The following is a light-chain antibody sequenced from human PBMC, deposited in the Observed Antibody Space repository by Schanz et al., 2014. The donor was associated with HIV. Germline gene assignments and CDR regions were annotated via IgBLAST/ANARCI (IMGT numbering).Light chain of an antibody. Sequence: QSALTQPASASGSPGRSVTFSCTGTSADIGSYNYVSWYQHHPGKAPKLLIYGVTYRPSGISNRFSGSKSGYTASLTISGLQADDEADYYCSSYTTSSTLVFGGGTKLTVL. CDR3: SSYTTSSTLV. V-gene: IGLV2-14*03. CDR1: SADIGSYNY. CDR2: GVT. J-gene: IGLJ2*01.